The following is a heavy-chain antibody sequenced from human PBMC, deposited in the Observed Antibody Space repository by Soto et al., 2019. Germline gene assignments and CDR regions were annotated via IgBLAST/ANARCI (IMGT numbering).Heavy chain of an antibody. V-gene: IGHV4-4*02. J-gene: IGHJ5*02. CDR1: VASIGRTYW. CDR3: ATLPPRIVVVMTDLPT. D-gene: IGHD2-15*01. CDR2: IYHTGTT. Sequence: QLRESGPGRVKPSGTLSLPCFVSVASIGRTYWWGWVRQTPGKRLEWIGQIYHTGTTSYNPSLKNRVTISLDKSNNQFSLRLTSMTAADTAVYYCATLPPRIVVVMTDLPTWGQGTLVTVSS.